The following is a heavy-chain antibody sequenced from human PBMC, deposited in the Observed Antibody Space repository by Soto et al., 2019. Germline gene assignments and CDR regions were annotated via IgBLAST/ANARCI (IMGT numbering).Heavy chain of an antibody. D-gene: IGHD3-22*01. Sequence: PSETLSLTCSVTGVSIISYYWSWIRQPPGKGLEWIAYIYYSGTSYNPSLKSRVSISLDTSKNQFSPKLSSVTAADTAVYYCALSYDGSGKNYGGYAFATRFKSTIVT. CDR2: IYYSGT. J-gene: IGHJ3*02. CDR3: ALSYDGSGKNYGGYAFAT. CDR1: GVSIISYY. V-gene: IGHV4-59*01.